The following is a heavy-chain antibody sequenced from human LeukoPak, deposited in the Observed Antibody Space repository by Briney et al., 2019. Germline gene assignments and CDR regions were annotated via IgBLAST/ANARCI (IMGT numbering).Heavy chain of an antibody. CDR3: AREGYSRTWDVYGMDV. J-gene: IGHJ6*02. Sequence: GASVKASCKASGYTLTSYTMNWVRQAPGQGLEWMGRINTYTGNPIYAQGFTGRFVFSSDTSVNTAYLQISSLKAEDSAVYYCAREGYSRTWDVYGMDVWGQGTTVTVSS. D-gene: IGHD4-11*01. V-gene: IGHV7-4-1*02. CDR1: GYTLTSYT. CDR2: INTYTGNP.